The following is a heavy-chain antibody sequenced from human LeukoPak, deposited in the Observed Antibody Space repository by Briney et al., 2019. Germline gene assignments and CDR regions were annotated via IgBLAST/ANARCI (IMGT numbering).Heavy chain of an antibody. V-gene: IGHV3-74*01. J-gene: IGHJ6*03. CDR2: INSGGSST. Sequence: GGSLRLSCAASGFTFSSYWMHWVRQAPGKGLVWVSRINSGGSSTSYADSVKGRFTISIDNAKNTLYLQMNSLRAEDTAVYYCARVDGDRSYYYYMDVWGKGTTVTISS. CDR1: GFTFSSYW. CDR3: ARVDGDRSYYYYMDV. D-gene: IGHD4-17*01.